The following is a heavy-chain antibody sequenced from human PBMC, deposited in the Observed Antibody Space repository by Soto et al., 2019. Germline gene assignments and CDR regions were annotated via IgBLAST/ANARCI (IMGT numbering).Heavy chain of an antibody. Sequence: EVQLLESGGGLVQPGGSLRLSCAASGFTFSSYAMSWVRQAPGKGLEWVSAISGSDGSTYYADSVKGRFTISRDNSKNTLYLQMNSLRAEDTAVYYCARDSRWLKVWYFDLWGRGTLVTVSS. V-gene: IGHV3-23*01. CDR1: GFTFSSYA. CDR2: ISGSDGST. CDR3: ARDSRWLKVWYFDL. J-gene: IGHJ2*01. D-gene: IGHD3-16*01.